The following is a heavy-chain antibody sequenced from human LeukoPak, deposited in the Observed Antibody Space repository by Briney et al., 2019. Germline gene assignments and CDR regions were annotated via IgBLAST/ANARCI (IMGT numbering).Heavy chain of an antibody. CDR3: ARGGATKTFDY. V-gene: IGHV3-48*04. CDR1: DFTLTQYG. Sequence: PGWSPRLSRAATDFTLTQYGMDWVRESPGKRLEWLSYISSDTRTIYYADSSTGRFTISRDNAQNLVFLQMNSLRAEDTSVYFCARGGATKTFDYWGQGALVTVSS. D-gene: IGHD5-24*01. J-gene: IGHJ4*02. CDR2: ISSDTRTI.